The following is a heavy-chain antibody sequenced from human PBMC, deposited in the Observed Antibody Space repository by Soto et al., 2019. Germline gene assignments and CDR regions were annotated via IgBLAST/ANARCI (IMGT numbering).Heavy chain of an antibody. Sequence: QVQLQQWGAGLLKPSETLSLTCAVSGGSFIGYCWTWIRRPPGKGLEWIGEINQSGSTNSNPSLTSRITISVDTSKSQFSLKLTSVTAADTAIYYCARHPTAQWEVGCMAFEIWDQGTMVTVSS. J-gene: IGHJ3*02. D-gene: IGHD1-26*01. V-gene: IGHV4-34*01. CDR1: GGSFIGYC. CDR3: ARHPTAQWEVGCMAFEI. CDR2: INQSGST.